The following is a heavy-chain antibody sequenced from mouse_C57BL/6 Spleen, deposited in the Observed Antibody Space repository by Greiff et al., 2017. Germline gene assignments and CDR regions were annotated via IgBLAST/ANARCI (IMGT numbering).Heavy chain of an antibody. CDR2: IHPNSGST. D-gene: IGHD1-1*01. CDR3: ATYYYGSRDYYAMDY. J-gene: IGHJ4*01. CDR1: GYTFTSYW. V-gene: IGHV1-64*01. Sequence: VQLQQPGAELVKPGASVKLSCKASGYTFTSYWMHWVKQRPGQGLEWIGMIHPNSGSTNYNEKFKSKATLTVYKSTSTAYMQLSSLTSEDSAVYYCATYYYGSRDYYAMDYWGQGTSVTVSS.